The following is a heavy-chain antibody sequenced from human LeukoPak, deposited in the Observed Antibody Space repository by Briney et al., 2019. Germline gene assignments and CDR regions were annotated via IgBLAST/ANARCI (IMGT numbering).Heavy chain of an antibody. CDR2: VYYTGST. Sequence: PSATLSLTCTVSGGSISSNYWDWIRQPPGEGLEWIGYVYYTGSTSYNPPLKSRVTISLDTPKNQFSLKLTSVTAADTAVYYCARHDYESSGISSLSWGQGTLVTVSS. D-gene: IGHD3-22*01. CDR3: ARHDYESSGISSLS. J-gene: IGHJ5*02. V-gene: IGHV4-59*01. CDR1: GGSISSNY.